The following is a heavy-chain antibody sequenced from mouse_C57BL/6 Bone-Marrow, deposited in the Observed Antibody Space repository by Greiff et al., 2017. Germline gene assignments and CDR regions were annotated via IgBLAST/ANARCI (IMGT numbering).Heavy chain of an antibody. J-gene: IGHJ1*03. CDR1: GYTFTDYY. CDR2: INPNNGGT. D-gene: IGHD1-1*01. V-gene: IGHV1-26*01. CDR3: ARRTDYYGSSFSYWYFDV. Sequence: VQLQQSGPELVKPGASVKISCKASGYTFTDYYMNWVKQSHGKSLEWIGDINPNNGGTSYNQKFKGKATLTVDKSSSTAYMELRSLTSEDSAVYYCARRTDYYGSSFSYWYFDVWGTGTTVTVSS.